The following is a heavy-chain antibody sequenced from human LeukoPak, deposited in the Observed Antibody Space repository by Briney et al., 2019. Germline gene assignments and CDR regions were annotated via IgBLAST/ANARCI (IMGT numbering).Heavy chain of an antibody. D-gene: IGHD5-12*01. CDR2: ISSSSSYI. CDR1: GFTFRSYS. Sequence: GGSLRLSCAASGFTFRSYSMNWVRHAPQKGLEWVSSISSSSSYIYYADPARSRCTISTDKATNSLYLQMNSLRAEDMAVDYCAIIGSGNDYYFDYWGQGTLVTVS. J-gene: IGHJ4*02. V-gene: IGHV3-21*01. CDR3: AIIGSGNDYYFDY.